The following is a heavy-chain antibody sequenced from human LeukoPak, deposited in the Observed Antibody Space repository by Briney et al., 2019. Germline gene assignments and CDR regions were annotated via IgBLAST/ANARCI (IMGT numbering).Heavy chain of an antibody. Sequence: GGSLRLSCAASGFTFSNAWMSWVRQAPGKGLEWVGRIKSKTDGGTTDYAAPVKGRFTISRDDSKNTLYLQMNSLRAEDTAVNYCAKDLSAVDPEYFQHWGQGTLVTVSS. D-gene: IGHD4-23*01. J-gene: IGHJ1*01. CDR3: AKDLSAVDPEYFQH. CDR1: GFTFSNAW. V-gene: IGHV3-15*01. CDR2: IKSKTDGGTT.